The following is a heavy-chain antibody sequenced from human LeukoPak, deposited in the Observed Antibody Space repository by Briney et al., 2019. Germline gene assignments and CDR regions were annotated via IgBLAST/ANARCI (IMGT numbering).Heavy chain of an antibody. CDR1: GFTFSIYA. D-gene: IGHD3-22*01. Sequence: GGSLRLSCAGSGFTFSIYAMSWVRQAPGKGLEWVSAISGSGGNTYYADSVKGRFTISRDNSKNTLDLQMNSLRAEDTAMYYCAGDRRYDSSGYFQHWGQGTLVAVSS. CDR3: AGDRRYDSSGYFQH. CDR2: ISGSGGNT. V-gene: IGHV3-23*01. J-gene: IGHJ1*01.